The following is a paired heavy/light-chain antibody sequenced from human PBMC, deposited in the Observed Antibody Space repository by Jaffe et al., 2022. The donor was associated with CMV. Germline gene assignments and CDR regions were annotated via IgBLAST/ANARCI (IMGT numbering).Light chain of an antibody. V-gene: IGLV2-14*03. CDR2: DVS. CDR3: SSYTNGITVDWV. Sequence: QSALTQPASVSGSPGQSITISCTGTSSDVGGNDYVSWYQQHPGTAPKLVIYDVSNRPSGVSSRFSGSKSGNTASLTISGLQAEDEADYYCSSYTNGITVDWVFGGGTKLTVL. CDR1: SSDVGGNDY. J-gene: IGLJ3*02.
Heavy chain of an antibody. CDR2: IDWRDDK. J-gene: IGHJ4*02. CDR1: GFSLSTSGLC. CDR3: ARSQIASGSYCHYFDN. D-gene: IGHD3-10*01. Sequence: QVTLRESGPALVKPTQTLTLTCTFSGFSLSTSGLCVSWIRQPPGKALEWLALIDWRDDKYYRTSLRTRLSISTDTSKNQVVLTMTNMDHVDTATYYCARSQIASGSYCHYFDNWGQGDLVTVSS. V-gene: IGHV2-70*01.